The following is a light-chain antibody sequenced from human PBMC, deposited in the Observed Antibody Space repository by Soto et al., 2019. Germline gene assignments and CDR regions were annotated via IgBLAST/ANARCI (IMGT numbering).Light chain of an antibody. V-gene: IGKV3-11*01. J-gene: IGKJ5*01. CDR1: QSVSSH. CDR2: DST. CDR3: QQYNNWPT. Sequence: EVVLTQSPATLSLSPGYRATPPRRASQSVSSHFAWYQQKSGQAPRLLIYDSTNRAAGIPARFSGSRSGTDFTLTISSLQSEDFAVYYCQQYNNWPTFGQGTRLEIK.